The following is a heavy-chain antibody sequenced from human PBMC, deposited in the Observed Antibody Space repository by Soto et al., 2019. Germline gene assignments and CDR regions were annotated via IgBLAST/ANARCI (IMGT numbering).Heavy chain of an antibody. CDR3: ARDLAAGDF. Sequence: QLQLVQSGAEVKKPGASVKVSCKASGYIFINYYIHWVRQAPGQGLEWIGIINPKGGSTNYAQKFRGRVTLARDTSTSTVYMDLSSLRSEDTAMYYCARDLAAGDFWGQGTLVTVSS. CDR1: GYIFINYY. D-gene: IGHD6-13*01. J-gene: IGHJ4*02. V-gene: IGHV1-46*01. CDR2: INPKGGST.